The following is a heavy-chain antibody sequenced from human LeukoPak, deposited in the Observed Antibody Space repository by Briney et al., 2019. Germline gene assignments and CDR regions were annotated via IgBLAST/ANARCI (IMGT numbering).Heavy chain of an antibody. CDR3: ARVGYPTQRRVLSAVTIPTAGAFDV. Sequence: SETLSLTCAVYGGSFSHYYWSWIRQPPGKGLEWIGDIYHAGSTTYNPSLKSRVTTSVDTSKKQFSLRLSSVTAADTAVYYCARVGYPTQRRVLSAVTIPTAGAFDVWGQGTLVTVSS. CDR1: GGSFSHYY. V-gene: IGHV4-34*01. CDR2: IYHAGST. J-gene: IGHJ3*01. D-gene: IGHD4-17*01.